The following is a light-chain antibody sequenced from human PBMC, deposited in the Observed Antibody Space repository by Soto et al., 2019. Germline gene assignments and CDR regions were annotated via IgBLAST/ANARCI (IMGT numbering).Light chain of an antibody. J-gene: IGKJ4*01. V-gene: IGKV1-17*01. CDR2: AAS. Sequence: DIQMTQSPSSLSASVGDRVTITCRASQGIRNDLNWFQQKPGKAPKRLIYAASTLQSGVPPRFSGSGSGTEFTLTINSLQPEDFATYYCLQHNTYPLTVGGGTKVEIK. CDR3: LQHNTYPLT. CDR1: QGIRND.